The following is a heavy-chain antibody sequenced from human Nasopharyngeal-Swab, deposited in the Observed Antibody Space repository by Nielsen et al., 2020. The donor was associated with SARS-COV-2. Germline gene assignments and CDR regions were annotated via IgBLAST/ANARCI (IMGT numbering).Heavy chain of an antibody. CDR1: GFTFSSYA. V-gene: IGHV3-23*01. CDR3: VKGGYLHDYINYGDWFDP. D-gene: IGHD4-11*01. J-gene: IGHJ5*02. Sequence: GESLKISCVASGFTFSSYAMSWVRQAPGKGPNWVSAISGAGSSTYYADSVKGRFTISRDNSKNTLYLQMNSLRAEDTALYYCVKGGYLHDYINYGDWFDPWGLGTLVTVSS. CDR2: ISGAGSST.